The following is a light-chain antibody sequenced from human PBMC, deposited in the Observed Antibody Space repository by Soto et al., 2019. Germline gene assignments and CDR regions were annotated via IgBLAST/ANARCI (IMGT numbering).Light chain of an antibody. J-gene: IGKJ5*01. CDR2: AAS. Sequence: PSSPAPPSVSPGEIATLVCRASQGISTLLAWYQQKPGQAPRLLIYAASTRAAGIPARFSGSGSGTDFTLTISSLHSEDFAIYYCQQDYVSPLKFGEGTLLDIK. V-gene: IGKV3-15*01. CDR3: QQDYVSPLK. CDR1: QGISTL.